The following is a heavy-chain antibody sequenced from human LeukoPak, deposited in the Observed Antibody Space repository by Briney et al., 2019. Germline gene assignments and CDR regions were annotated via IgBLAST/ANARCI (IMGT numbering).Heavy chain of an antibody. J-gene: IGHJ4*02. Sequence: PGRSLRLSCAASGFTFSNYGLHWVREAPGEGLEWVAVISYDGSDKIYADYVKDRFTISRDNSENVLYLQMNSLRAEDAAVYYCSSGTYLYYFDYWGQGILVTVSS. CDR1: GFTFSNYG. CDR3: SSGTYLYYFDY. CDR2: ISYDGSDK. V-gene: IGHV3-30*03. D-gene: IGHD3-10*01.